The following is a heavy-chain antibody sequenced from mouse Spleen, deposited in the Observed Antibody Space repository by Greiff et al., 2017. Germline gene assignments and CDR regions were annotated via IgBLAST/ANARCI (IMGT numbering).Heavy chain of an antibody. CDR1: GYAFTNYL. D-gene: IGHD2-1*01. CDR3: ARYGKGFDY. Sequence: VHLVESGAELVRPGTSVKVSCKASGYAFTNYLIEWVKQRPGQGLEWIGVINPGSGGTNYNEKFKGKATLTADKSSSTAYMQLSSLTSDDSAVYFCARYGKGFDYWGQGTTLTVSS. V-gene: IGHV1-54*03. J-gene: IGHJ2*01. CDR2: INPGSGGT.